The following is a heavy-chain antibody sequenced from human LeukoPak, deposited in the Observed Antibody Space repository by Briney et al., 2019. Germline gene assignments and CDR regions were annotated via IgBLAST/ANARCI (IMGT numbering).Heavy chain of an antibody. CDR1: GFTFSNSG. Sequence: GGSLRLSCAGTGFTFSNSGMHWVRQAPGKGLEWVSFISSSNYYIYYADSVKGRFTISRDNAKNSLYLQMNSLRAEDTAVYYCAKGHFYDSRGSPDYWGQGTLVTVFS. D-gene: IGHD3-22*01. CDR3: AKGHFYDSRGSPDY. J-gene: IGHJ4*02. V-gene: IGHV3-21*01. CDR2: ISSSNYYI.